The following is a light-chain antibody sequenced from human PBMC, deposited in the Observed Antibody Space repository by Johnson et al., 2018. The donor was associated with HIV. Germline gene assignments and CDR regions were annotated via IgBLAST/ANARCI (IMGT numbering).Light chain of an antibody. J-gene: IGLJ1*01. CDR3: GTWDSSLTSYV. V-gene: IGLV1-51*02. CDR2: ENY. CDR1: SSNIGTNY. Sequence: VSAAPGQKVTISCSGSSSNIGTNYVSWYQQLPGTAPKLLIYENYKRPSGIPVRFSGSKSGPSATLGITGLQTGDEADYYCGTWDSSLTSYVFGAGTKVTVL.